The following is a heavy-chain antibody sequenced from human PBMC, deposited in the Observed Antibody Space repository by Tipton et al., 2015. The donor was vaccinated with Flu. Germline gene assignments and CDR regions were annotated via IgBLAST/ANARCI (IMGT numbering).Heavy chain of an antibody. CDR3: ARDAGRGEAFDI. CDR2: IYYSGST. V-gene: IGHV4-39*07. J-gene: IGHJ3*02. CDR1: GGSISSSSYY. Sequence: LRLSCTASGGSISSSSYYWGWIRQPPGKGLEWIGSIYYSGSTYYNPSLKSRVTISVDTSKNQFSLKLSSVTAADTAVYYCARDAGRGEAFDIWGQGTMVTVSS. D-gene: IGHD3-10*01.